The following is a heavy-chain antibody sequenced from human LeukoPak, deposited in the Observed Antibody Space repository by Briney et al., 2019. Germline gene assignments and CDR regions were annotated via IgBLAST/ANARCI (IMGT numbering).Heavy chain of an antibody. V-gene: IGHV3-23*01. CDR1: GITLSNYG. CDR3: AKRGVVIRVILVGFHKEAYYFDS. J-gene: IGHJ4*02. CDR2: NSGSGGGT. Sequence: PGGSLRLSCAVSGITLSNYGMSWVRQAPGKGLEWVAGNSGSGGGTNYADSVKGRFTISRDNPKNTLFLQMNNLRAEDTAVYFCAKRGVVIRVILVGFHKEAYYFDSWGQGALVTVSS. D-gene: IGHD3-22*01.